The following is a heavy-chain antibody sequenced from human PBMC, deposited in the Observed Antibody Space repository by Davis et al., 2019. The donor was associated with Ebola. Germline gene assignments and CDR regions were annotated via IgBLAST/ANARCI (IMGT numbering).Heavy chain of an antibody. CDR1: GGSISSGDYY. J-gene: IGHJ4*02. CDR3: ARKIAVAGYFDY. Sequence: SETLSLTCTVSGGSISSGDYYWSWIRQPPGKGLEWIGYIYYSGSTYYNPSPKSRVTISVDKSKNQFSLKLSSVTAADTAVYYCARKIAVAGYFDYWGQGTLVTVSS. V-gene: IGHV4-30-4*01. D-gene: IGHD6-19*01. CDR2: IYYSGST.